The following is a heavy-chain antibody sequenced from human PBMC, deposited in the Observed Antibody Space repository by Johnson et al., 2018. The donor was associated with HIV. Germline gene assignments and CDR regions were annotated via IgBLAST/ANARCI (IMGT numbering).Heavy chain of an antibody. D-gene: IGHD5-24*01. V-gene: IGHV3-7*01. J-gene: IGHJ3*02. CDR1: RFTFSSYW. CDR3: ARATMSYKVWLQLSAAFDI. Sequence: EVQLLESGGGVVQPGGSLRLSCAASRFTFSSYWMSWVRQAPGKGLEWVANIKQDGSEKYYVDSVKGRFPISRDNAKNSLYLQMNSLRAEDTAVYYCARATMSYKVWLQLSAAFDIWGQGTMVTVSS. CDR2: IKQDGSEK.